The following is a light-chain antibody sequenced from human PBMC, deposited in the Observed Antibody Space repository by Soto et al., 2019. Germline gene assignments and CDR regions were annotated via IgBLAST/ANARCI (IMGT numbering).Light chain of an antibody. CDR1: PSITDW. CDR2: RAS. Sequence: DIQMTQSPSTLSASVGDRVTITCRASPSITDWLAWYQLKPGKAPKLLIYRASSLDGGLPSRFSGSGSGTEFTITISSLQPDDFATYDCQQYQTFGQGTKVEIK. CDR3: QQYQT. J-gene: IGKJ1*01. V-gene: IGKV1-5*03.